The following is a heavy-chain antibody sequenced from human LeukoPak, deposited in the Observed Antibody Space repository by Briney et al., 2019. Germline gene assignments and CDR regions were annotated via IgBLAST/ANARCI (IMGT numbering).Heavy chain of an antibody. CDR1: GGSFSGYY. Sequence: PSETLSLTCAVYGGSFSGYYWSWIRQPPGKGLEWIGEINHSGSTNYNPSLKSRVTISVDTSKNQFSLKLHSVTPADMAVYYCATLTGGDDAFDIWGQGTMVTVSS. V-gene: IGHV4-34*01. CDR2: INHSGST. CDR3: ATLTGGDDAFDI. J-gene: IGHJ3*02. D-gene: IGHD4-23*01.